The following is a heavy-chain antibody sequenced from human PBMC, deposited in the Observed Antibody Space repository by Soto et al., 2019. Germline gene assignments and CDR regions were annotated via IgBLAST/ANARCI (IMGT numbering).Heavy chain of an antibody. CDR3: ASWRTGYHRASFDY. CDR1: GFTFSDYY. V-gene: IGHV3-11*01. D-gene: IGHD3-9*01. J-gene: IGHJ4*02. CDR2: ISSSGSTI. Sequence: GGSLRLSCAASGFTFSDYYMSWIRQAPGKGLEWVSYISSSGSTIYYADSVKGRFTISRDNAKNSLYLQMNSLRAEDTAVYYCASWRTGYHRASFDYWGQGTLVTVSS.